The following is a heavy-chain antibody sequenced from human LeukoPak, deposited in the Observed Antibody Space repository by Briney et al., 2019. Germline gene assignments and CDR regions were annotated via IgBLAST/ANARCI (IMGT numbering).Heavy chain of an antibody. CDR1: GGSISTYY. D-gene: IGHD6-13*01. Sequence: SETLSLTCSVSGGSISTYYWSWIRQPPGKGLEWIGYIYYTGTTNYNPSLKSRVTISVDTSKNEFSLKLSSVTAADTAVYYCVRTGSWYHYFDFWGQGTLVTVSS. J-gene: IGHJ4*02. CDR3: VRTGSWYHYFDF. V-gene: IGHV4-59*01. CDR2: IYYTGTT.